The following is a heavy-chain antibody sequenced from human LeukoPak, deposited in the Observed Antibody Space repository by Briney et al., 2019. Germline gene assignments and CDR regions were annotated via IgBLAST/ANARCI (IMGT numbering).Heavy chain of an antibody. V-gene: IGHV1-8*01. D-gene: IGHD3-3*01. CDR3: ARDQYYDFWSGYSNWFDP. J-gene: IGHJ5*02. CDR1: GYTFTSYD. CDR2: MNPNSGNT. Sequence: SVKVSCKASGYTFTSYDINWVRQATGQGLEWMGWMNPNSGNTGYARKFQGRVTMTRNTSISTAYMELRSLRSDDTAVYYCARDQYYDFWSGYSNWFDPWGQGTLVTVSS.